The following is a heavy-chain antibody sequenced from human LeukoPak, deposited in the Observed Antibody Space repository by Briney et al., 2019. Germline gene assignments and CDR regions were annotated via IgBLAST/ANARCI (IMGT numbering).Heavy chain of an antibody. D-gene: IGHD5-24*01. J-gene: IGHJ6*03. V-gene: IGHV1-2*02. CDR3: ARGGGGYGDHQDYYYYMDV. Sequence: ASVKVSCKASGYTFTGYYMHWVRQAPGQGLEWMGWINPNSGGTNYAQKFQGRVTMTRDTSISTAYMELSSLRSEDTAVYYCARGGGGYGDHQDYYYYMDVWGKGTTVTVSS. CDR2: INPNSGGT. CDR1: GYTFTGYY.